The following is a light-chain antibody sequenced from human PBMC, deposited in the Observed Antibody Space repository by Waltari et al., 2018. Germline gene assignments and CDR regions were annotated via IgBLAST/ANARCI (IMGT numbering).Light chain of an antibody. CDR1: QSISNW. CDR2: EES. J-gene: IGKJ1*01. V-gene: IGKV1-5*03. Sequence: DIQMTQSPSTLSASVGDRVTITCRASQSISNWLAWYQQKPGKAPNLLIYEESGLQDGVSSRFSGSGFGTEFTLTISSLQPDDCATYYCQQYNNYPGTFGQGTKVEIK. CDR3: QQYNNYPGT.